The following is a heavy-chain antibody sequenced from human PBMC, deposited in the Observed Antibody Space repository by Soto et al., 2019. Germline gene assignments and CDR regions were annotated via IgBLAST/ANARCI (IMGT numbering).Heavy chain of an antibody. D-gene: IGHD5-18*01. Sequence: ASVKVSCKASGYTFTGYYMHWVRQAPGQGLEWMGWINPNSGGTNYAQKFQGRVTMTRDTSISTAYMELSRLRSDDTAVYYCARDWVDTAIQGHYYYYYGMDVWGQGTTVTVPS. V-gene: IGHV1-2*02. CDR3: ARDWVDTAIQGHYYYYYGMDV. CDR1: GYTFTGYY. CDR2: INPNSGGT. J-gene: IGHJ6*02.